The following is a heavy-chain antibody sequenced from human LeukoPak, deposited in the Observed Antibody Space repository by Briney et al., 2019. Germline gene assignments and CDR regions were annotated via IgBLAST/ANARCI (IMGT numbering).Heavy chain of an antibody. D-gene: IGHD6-13*01. CDR1: GGSFSGYY. CDR3: ARVSSSWYQDWYFDL. V-gene: IGHV4-34*01. J-gene: IGHJ2*01. Sequence: SETLSLTCAVYGGSFSGYYWSWIRQPPGKGLEWIGEINHSGSTNYNPSLKSRVTMSLDTSKNQFSLKLSSLTAADTAVYYCARVSSSWYQDWYFDLWGRGTLVTVSS. CDR2: INHSGST.